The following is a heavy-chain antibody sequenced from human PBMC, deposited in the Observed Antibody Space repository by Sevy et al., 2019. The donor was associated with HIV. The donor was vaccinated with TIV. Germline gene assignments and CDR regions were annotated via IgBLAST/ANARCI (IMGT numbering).Heavy chain of an antibody. CDR1: GYRFTSYA. Sequence: ASVKDSCKASGYRFTSYAMNWVRQAPGQGLEWMGWINANTGKPTYAQGFTGRFVFSLDTSVNTAYLQISSLKAEDTAVYYCAKGRPGSGYAGAAAGDWGQGTRVTVSS. CDR3: AKGRPGSGYAGAAAGD. V-gene: IGHV7-4-1*02. CDR2: INANTGKP. D-gene: IGHD5-12*01. J-gene: IGHJ4*02.